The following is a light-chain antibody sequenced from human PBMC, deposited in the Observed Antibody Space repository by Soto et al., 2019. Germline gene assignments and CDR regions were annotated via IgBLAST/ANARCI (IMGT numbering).Light chain of an antibody. CDR1: QTVSTNY. Sequence: EIVSTQSPGTLSLSPGERATLSCRASQTVSTNYLAWYQQKPGQAPRLLIYGASKRATGIPDRFSGSGSGTDFTLTTSRLEPEDFAVYCCQQYNNWPPWTFGQGTKVDIK. J-gene: IGKJ1*01. CDR3: QQYNNWPPWT. CDR2: GAS. V-gene: IGKV3-20*01.